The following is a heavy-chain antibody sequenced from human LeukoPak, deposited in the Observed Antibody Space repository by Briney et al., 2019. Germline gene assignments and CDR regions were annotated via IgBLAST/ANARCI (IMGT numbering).Heavy chain of an antibody. Sequence: PSETLSLTCSVSGDSIDSTSSYWAWIRQPPGRGLDWIGTMSYSGSTYYNSSLKSRVTISVAPSNNQFSLRLTSVTAADTAVYYCARVLVRTFTSFFDSDPYSYYYMDVWGTGTTVTVSS. V-gene: IGHV4-39*07. CDR2: MSYSGST. CDR1: GDSIDSTSSY. CDR3: ARVLVRTFTSFFDSDPYSYYYMDV. D-gene: IGHD3-9*01. J-gene: IGHJ6*03.